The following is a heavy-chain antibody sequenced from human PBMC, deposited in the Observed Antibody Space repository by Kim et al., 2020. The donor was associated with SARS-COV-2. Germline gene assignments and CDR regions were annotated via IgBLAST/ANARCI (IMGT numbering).Heavy chain of an antibody. Sequence: GGSLRLSCAASGFTFSSYALSWVRQAPAKGLEWVSAISGSGGSTYYADSVKGRFAISRDNSKNTLYLQMNSLRAEDTAVYYCAKPVSGNWFDPWGQGTLVIVSS. D-gene: IGHD1-1*01. CDR3: AKPVSGNWFDP. V-gene: IGHV3-23*01. CDR1: GFTFSSYA. CDR2: ISGSGGST. J-gene: IGHJ5*02.